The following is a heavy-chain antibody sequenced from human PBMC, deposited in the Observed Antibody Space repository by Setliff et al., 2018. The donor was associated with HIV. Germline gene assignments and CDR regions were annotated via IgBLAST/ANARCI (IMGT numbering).Heavy chain of an antibody. CDR3: ARDRALSGVLDRAPFDS. Sequence: LRLSCAASGFTFSNYAMSWVRQAPGKGLEWVSFISTSGSYIYYADSVKGRFTISRDNARKSLYLQMDNLRAEDTAVYYCARDRALSGVLDRAPFDSWGQGTLVTVSS. V-gene: IGHV3-21*01. CDR1: GFTFSNYA. J-gene: IGHJ4*02. D-gene: IGHD2-8*01. CDR2: ISTSGSYI.